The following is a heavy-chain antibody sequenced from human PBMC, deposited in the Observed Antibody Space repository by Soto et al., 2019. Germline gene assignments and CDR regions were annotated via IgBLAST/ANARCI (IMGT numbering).Heavy chain of an antibody. CDR1: RDTFTSYY. V-gene: IGHV1-46*01. Sequence: ASVTGSCKAPRDTFTSYYINWVLQATGQGLECLGVINPHGGRTAYAQKFKDRVTLNRDTSASTVYMEVSSLTSEDTAIYYCARSSGGNFGIIIEGTNWFAPWGQGTLVTVSS. D-gene: IGHD1-26*01. J-gene: IGHJ5*02. CDR3: ARSSGGNFGIIIEGTNWFAP. CDR2: INPHGGRT.